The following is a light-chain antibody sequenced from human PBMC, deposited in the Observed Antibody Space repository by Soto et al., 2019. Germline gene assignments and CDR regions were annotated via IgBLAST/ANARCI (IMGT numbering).Light chain of an antibody. J-gene: IGKJ3*01. V-gene: IGKV3-20*01. Sequence: EVVLTQSPGTLSMSPGERATLSCRASQSVAANYLAWYQQKRGQAPRLLIYGASSRATGIPDRFSGSGSGTDVTLTTSRLESEDFSVYYCHQYGTAPLTFGHGTKVDIK. CDR3: HQYGTAPLT. CDR2: GAS. CDR1: QSVAANY.